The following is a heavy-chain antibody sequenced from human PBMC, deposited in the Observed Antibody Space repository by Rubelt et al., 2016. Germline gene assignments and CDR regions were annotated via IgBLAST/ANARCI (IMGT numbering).Heavy chain of an antibody. CDR2: INHSGST. V-gene: IGHV4-34*01. Sequence: QVQLQQWGAGLLKPSETLSLTCAVYGGSFSGYYWSWIRQPPGKGLEWIGEINHSGSTNYNPSLKSRVTLSVVTSKNQFALKRSSVTAADTAVYYCASFRSSSWVDYWGQGTLVTVSS. CDR1: GGSFSGYY. J-gene: IGHJ4*02. CDR3: ASFRSSSWVDY. D-gene: IGHD6-13*01.